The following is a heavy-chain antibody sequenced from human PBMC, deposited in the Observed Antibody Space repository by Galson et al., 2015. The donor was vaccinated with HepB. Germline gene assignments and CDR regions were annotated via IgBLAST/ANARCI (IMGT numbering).Heavy chain of an antibody. CDR1: GFTFSNAW. CDR2: IKSKTDGGTT. CDR3: TTDPGYYDSSGYYYESFDY. V-gene: IGHV3-15*01. Sequence: SLRLSCAASGFTFSNAWMSWVRQAPGKGLEWVGRIKSKTDGGTTDYAAPVKGRFTISRDDSKNTLYLQMNSLKTEDTAVYYCTTDPGYYDSSGYYYESFDYWGQGTLVTVSS. D-gene: IGHD3-22*01. J-gene: IGHJ4*02.